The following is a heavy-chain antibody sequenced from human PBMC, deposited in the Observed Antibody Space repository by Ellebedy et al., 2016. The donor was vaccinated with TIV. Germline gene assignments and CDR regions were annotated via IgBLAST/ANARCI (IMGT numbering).Heavy chain of an antibody. Sequence: LSLTCAASGFTFSSYWMRWVRQAPGEGLQWVANIKQDGSEIYYVGSVRGRFTISRDNAKNSLYLQMNSLRAEDTAVYYCAREGWSPGFDYWGQGTLVTVSS. CDR1: GFTFSSYW. CDR3: AREGWSPGFDY. D-gene: IGHD3-3*01. V-gene: IGHV3-7*01. CDR2: IKQDGSEI. J-gene: IGHJ4*02.